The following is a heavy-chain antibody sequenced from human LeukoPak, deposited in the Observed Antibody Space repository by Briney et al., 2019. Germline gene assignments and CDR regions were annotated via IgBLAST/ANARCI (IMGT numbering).Heavy chain of an antibody. D-gene: IGHD3-16*02. CDR3: ARDYDYVWGSYRYFDY. J-gene: IGHJ4*02. Sequence: ASVKVSCKASGYTFTGYYMHWVRQAPGQGLEWMGWINPNSGGTNYAQKFQGRVTMTRDTSISTAYMELSRLRAEDTAVYYCARDYDYVWGSYRYFDYWGQGTLVTVSS. CDR2: INPNSGGT. V-gene: IGHV1-2*02. CDR1: GYTFTGYY.